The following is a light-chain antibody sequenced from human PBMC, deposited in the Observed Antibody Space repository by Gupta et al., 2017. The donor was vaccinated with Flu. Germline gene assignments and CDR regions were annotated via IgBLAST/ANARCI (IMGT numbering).Light chain of an antibody. CDR2: KAS. V-gene: IGKV1-5*03. CDR1: QSISSW. J-gene: IGKJ2*03. Sequence: DIQMTQSPSTLSASVGDRATITCRTSQSISSWLAWYQQKPGKAPKLLIYKASFLESGVPSRFSGSGSGTEFTLTISGLQPDDFAPYYCQQYNSYSRDSFGQGTKMEIK. CDR3: QQYNSYSRDS.